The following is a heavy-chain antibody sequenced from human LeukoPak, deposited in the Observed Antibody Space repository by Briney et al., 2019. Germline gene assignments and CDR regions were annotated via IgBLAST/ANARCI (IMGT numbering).Heavy chain of an antibody. CDR1: GFTFSSYS. Sequence: PGGSLRLSCAASGFTFSSYSMNWVRQAPGKGLEWVSSISSSSSYIYYADSVKGRFTISRDNAKNSLYLQMNSLRAEDTAVYYCAGTGFFPDMADYWGQGNLVTVSS. CDR3: AGTGFFPDMADY. CDR2: ISSSSSYI. V-gene: IGHV3-21*01. J-gene: IGHJ4*02. D-gene: IGHD3-3*01.